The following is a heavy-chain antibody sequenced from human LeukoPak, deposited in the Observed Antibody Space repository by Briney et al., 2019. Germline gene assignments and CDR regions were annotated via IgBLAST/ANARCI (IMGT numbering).Heavy chain of an antibody. D-gene: IGHD3-9*01. CDR3: ARDLTDYDILTGYDH. CDR2: IRYDGSNK. J-gene: IGHJ5*02. CDR1: GFTFSSSG. Sequence: PGGSLRLSCAASGFTFSSSGMHWVRQAPGKGLEWVAFIRYDGSNKYHADSVKGRFTISRDNSKNTLYLQMNSLRAEDTAVYYCARDLTDYDILTGYDHWGQGTLVTVSS. V-gene: IGHV3-30*02.